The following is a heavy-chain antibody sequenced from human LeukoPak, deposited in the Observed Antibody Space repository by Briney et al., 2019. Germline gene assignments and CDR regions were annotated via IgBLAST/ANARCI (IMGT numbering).Heavy chain of an antibody. D-gene: IGHD6-6*01. J-gene: IGHJ3*02. V-gene: IGHV1-69*13. CDR2: IIPIFGTA. CDR3: ARDSELEYSSSLDAFDI. CDR1: GGTFSNYA. Sequence: SVNVSCTASGGTFSNYAISWVRQAPGQGLEWMGGIIPIFGTANYAQKFQGRVTITADESTSTAYMELSSLRSEDTAVYYCARDSELEYSSSLDAFDIWGQGTMVTVSS.